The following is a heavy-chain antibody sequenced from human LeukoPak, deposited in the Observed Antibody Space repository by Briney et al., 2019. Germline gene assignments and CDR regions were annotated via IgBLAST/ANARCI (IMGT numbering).Heavy chain of an antibody. Sequence: GRSPRLSCAASGFIFSSYAMQWVRQAPGRGLEWVAVISSDGNSNFYSNSVRGRFTISRDNSKNTVYLQMNTLKGEDTAVYYCAKDGGAAGTFDYWGQGTLVTVSS. V-gene: IGHV3-30*18. CDR1: GFIFSSYA. D-gene: IGHD6-13*01. CDR2: ISSDGNSN. J-gene: IGHJ4*02. CDR3: AKDGGAAGTFDY.